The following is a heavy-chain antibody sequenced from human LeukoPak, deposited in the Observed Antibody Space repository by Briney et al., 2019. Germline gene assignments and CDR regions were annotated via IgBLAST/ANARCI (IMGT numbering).Heavy chain of an antibody. Sequence: GGSLRLSCAASGFTFSSYGMHWVRQAPGKGLEWVTFIRYDGSNEYYADSVKGRFTISRDNSKNTLYLQMNSLRADDTAVYYCARESITIFGVVPNWFDPWGQGTLVTVSS. CDR2: IRYDGSNE. J-gene: IGHJ5*02. V-gene: IGHV3-30*02. CDR3: ARESITIFGVVPNWFDP. CDR1: GFTFSSYG. D-gene: IGHD3-3*01.